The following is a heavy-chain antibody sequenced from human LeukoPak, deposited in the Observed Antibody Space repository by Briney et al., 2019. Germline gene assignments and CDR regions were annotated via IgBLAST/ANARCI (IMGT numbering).Heavy chain of an antibody. CDR2: MNPNSGNT. V-gene: IGHV1-8*02. Sequence: ASVKVSCKTSGYTFTNYDINWVRQATGQGLEWMGWMNPNSGNTGYAQKFQGRVTMTRDTSTSTVYMELSSLRSEDTAVYYCARELIKSHGLEDWGQGTLVTVSS. CDR3: ARELIKSHGLED. CDR1: GYTFTNYD. J-gene: IGHJ4*02. D-gene: IGHD1-1*01.